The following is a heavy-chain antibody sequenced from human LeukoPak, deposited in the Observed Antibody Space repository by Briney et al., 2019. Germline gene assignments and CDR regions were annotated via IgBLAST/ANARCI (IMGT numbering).Heavy chain of an antibody. CDR1: GFTFSSYA. Sequence: GGSLRLSCAASGFTFSSYALSWVRQAPGKGLECVSAISGSGGSTYSADSVKGRFPIYRDNSKNTLYLQMNSLRADDTAVFYCARGGLGSAFDNWGQGTLVTVSS. D-gene: IGHD6-19*01. J-gene: IGHJ4*02. CDR3: ARGGLGSAFDN. V-gene: IGHV3-23*01. CDR2: ISGSGGST.